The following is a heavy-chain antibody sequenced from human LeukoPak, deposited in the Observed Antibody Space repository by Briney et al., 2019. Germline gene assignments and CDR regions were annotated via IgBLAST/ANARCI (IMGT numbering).Heavy chain of an antibody. CDR1: GFTFSSYG. V-gene: IGHV3-30*02. D-gene: IGHD3-10*01. J-gene: IGHJ5*02. Sequence: PGGSLRLSCAASGFTFSSYGMHWVRQAPGKGLEWVAFIRYDGSNKYYADSVKGRFTISRDNAKNTLYLQMNSLRAEDTAVYYCARVLLGSWDWFDPWGQGTLVTVSS. CDR3: ARVLLGSWDWFDP. CDR2: IRYDGSNK.